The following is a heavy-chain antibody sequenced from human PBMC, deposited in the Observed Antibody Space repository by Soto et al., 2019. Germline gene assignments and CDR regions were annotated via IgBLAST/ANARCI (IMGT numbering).Heavy chain of an antibody. Sequence: LQLQESGPGLVKPSETLSLTCTVSGGSISNSDYFWAWMRQPPGKGLEWVGTISHTGSPRYNPSLKSRVTISVDTSKNQFSLRLPSVTAADTAVFYCASQLESTTYFDYWGRGTLVTVSS. CDR3: ASQLESTTYFDY. J-gene: IGHJ4*02. CDR2: ISHTGSP. D-gene: IGHD1-1*01. CDR1: GGSISNSDYF. V-gene: IGHV4-39*01.